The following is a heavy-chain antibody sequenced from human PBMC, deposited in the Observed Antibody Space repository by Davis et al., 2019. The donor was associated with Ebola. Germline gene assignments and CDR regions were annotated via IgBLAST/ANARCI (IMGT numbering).Heavy chain of an antibody. V-gene: IGHV5-51*01. Sequence: GESLKISCKGSGYTFTSNWIGWVRQVPGKGLEWMGIIYPSDSDTRYSPSFQGRVTISADKSISTTYLQWSSLKASDTAMYYCARSGYSDYDIFEYWGQGTLVTVSS. D-gene: IGHD5-12*01. CDR3: ARSGYSDYDIFEY. J-gene: IGHJ4*02. CDR2: IYPSDSDT. CDR1: GYTFTSNW.